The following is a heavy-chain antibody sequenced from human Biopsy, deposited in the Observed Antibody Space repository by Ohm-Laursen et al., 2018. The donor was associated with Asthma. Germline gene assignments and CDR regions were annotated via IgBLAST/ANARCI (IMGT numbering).Heavy chain of an antibody. CDR2: ISYDGSNK. D-gene: IGHD6-19*01. J-gene: IGHJ4*02. CDR3: SREEPTSGWYQGSILR. CDR1: GFTFSSFG. Sequence: SLRLSYTASGFTFSSFGMHWVRQAPGKGLEWVACISYDGSNKHYADSVKGRSTISRDNSKNTLYLQMNSLRAEDTAVYYCSREEPTSGWYQGSILRWGQGTLVTVSS. V-gene: IGHV3-30*03.